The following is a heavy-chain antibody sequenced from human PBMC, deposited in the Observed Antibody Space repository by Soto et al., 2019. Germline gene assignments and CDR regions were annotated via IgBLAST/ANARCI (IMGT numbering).Heavy chain of an antibody. Sequence: LSLTCAVYGGSFSGYYWSWIRQPPGKGLEWIGEINHSGSTNYNPSLKSRVTISVGTSKNQFSLKLSSVTAADTAVYYCASSNIAVAGTRFWFDPWGQGTLVTVSS. J-gene: IGHJ5*02. CDR1: GGSFSGYY. V-gene: IGHV4-34*01. CDR2: INHSGST. D-gene: IGHD6-19*01. CDR3: ASSNIAVAGTRFWFDP.